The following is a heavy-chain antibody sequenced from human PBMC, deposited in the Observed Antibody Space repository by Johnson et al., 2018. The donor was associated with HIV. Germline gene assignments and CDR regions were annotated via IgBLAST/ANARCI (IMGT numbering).Heavy chain of an antibody. V-gene: IGHV3-15*01. CDR3: TTARLLWWGGAFDI. CDR1: GFIFSGFG. Sequence: VQLVESGGGVVQPGRSLRLSCAASGFIFSGFGLHWVRQAPGKGLEWVGRIKSKTDGGTTDYAAPVKGRFTISRDDSKNTLYLQMNSLKAEDTAVYYCTTARLLWWGGAFDIWGQGTVVTVSS. J-gene: IGHJ3*02. D-gene: IGHD3-10*01. CDR2: IKSKTDGGTT.